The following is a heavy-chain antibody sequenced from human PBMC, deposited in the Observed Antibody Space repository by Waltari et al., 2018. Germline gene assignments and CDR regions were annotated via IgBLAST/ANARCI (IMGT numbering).Heavy chain of an antibody. CDR1: GGSFSGYY. J-gene: IGHJ1*01. V-gene: IGHV4-34*01. CDR3: AGPFRYFQH. CDR2: INHSGST. Sequence: QVQLQQWGAGLLKPSETLSLTCAVYGGSFSGYYWSWIRQPQGKGLEWIGEINHSGSTNVNPSLKSRVTISVDTSKNQFSLKLGSVTAADTAVYYCAGPFRYFQHWGQGTLVTVSS.